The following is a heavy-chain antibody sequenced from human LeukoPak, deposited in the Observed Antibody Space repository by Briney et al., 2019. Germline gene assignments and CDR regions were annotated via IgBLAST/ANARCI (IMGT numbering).Heavy chain of an antibody. CDR2: ISYDGSNK. CDR3: ARGLDGMDV. J-gene: IGHJ6*04. CDR1: GFTFSSYS. V-gene: IGHV3-30*04. Sequence: PGRSLRLSCAASGFTFSSYSMHWVRQAPGKGLEGVAVISYDGSNKYYAESVKRRFTISRDNSKNTLYLQMNSLRAEDTAEYYCARGLDGMDVWGKGTTVSVSS.